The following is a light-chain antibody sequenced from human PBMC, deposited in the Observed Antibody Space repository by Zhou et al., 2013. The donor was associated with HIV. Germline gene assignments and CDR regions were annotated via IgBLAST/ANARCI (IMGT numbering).Light chain of an antibody. Sequence: DAQMTQSPSTLSASVGDTVTITCRASQNIDTWLAWYQQKPGRAPNLLIYRASILESGVPARFSGSGSGTEFTLTISSLQPEDFATYYCLKYYSAPRTFGQGTKVEIK. CDR2: RAS. CDR3: LKYYSAPRT. CDR1: QNIDTW. J-gene: IGKJ1*01. V-gene: IGKV1-5*03.